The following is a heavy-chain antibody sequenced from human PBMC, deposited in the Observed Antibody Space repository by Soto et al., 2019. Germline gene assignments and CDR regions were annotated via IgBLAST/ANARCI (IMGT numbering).Heavy chain of an antibody. CDR1: GYTFTASG. D-gene: IGHD3-22*01. J-gene: IGHJ4*02. V-gene: IGHV1-18*01. CDR2: TSIYNGHT. CDR3: AREVYYDSSDPKDSYFDY. Sequence: ASVKVSCKASGYTFTASGISWVRQAPGQGLEWMGWTSIYNGHTEYSPKFLGRVAMTTDTSTNTAYMELRSLRPDDTAVYYCAREVYYDSSDPKDSYFDYWGQGTLVTVSS.